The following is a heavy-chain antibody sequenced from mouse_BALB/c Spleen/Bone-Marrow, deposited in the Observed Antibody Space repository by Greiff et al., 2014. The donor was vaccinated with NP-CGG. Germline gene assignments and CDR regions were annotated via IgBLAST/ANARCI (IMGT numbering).Heavy chain of an antibody. CDR2: IYPGSGST. D-gene: IGHD2-14*01. V-gene: IGHV1S22*01. CDR3: RREDYRYDWFAY. Sequence: LKQSGSELVRPGASVKLSCKASGYTFTSYWMHWVKQRHGQGLEWIGNIYPGSGSTNYDEKFKSKGTLTVDTSSSTAYMHLSSLTSEDSAVYYCRREDYRYDWFAYWGQGTLVTVSA. CDR1: GYTFTSYW. J-gene: IGHJ3*01.